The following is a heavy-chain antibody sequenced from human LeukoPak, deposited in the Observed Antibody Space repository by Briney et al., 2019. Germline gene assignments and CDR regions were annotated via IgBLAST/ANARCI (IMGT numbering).Heavy chain of an antibody. J-gene: IGHJ4*02. CDR2: VRYDGNKK. CDR1: GFSFSSYG. V-gene: IGHV3-30*02. CDR3: AKIGKESSRGRVDY. D-gene: IGHD6-13*01. Sequence: GGSLRLSCAASGFSFSSYGMHWVRQAPGKGLEWVAFVRYDGNKKYYADSVEGRFTISRDNSMNTMYMQMNSLRAEDTAMYYCAKIGKESSRGRVDYWGQGTLVTVSS.